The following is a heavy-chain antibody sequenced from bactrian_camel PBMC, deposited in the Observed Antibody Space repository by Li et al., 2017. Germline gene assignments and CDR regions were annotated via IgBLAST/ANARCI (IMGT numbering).Heavy chain of an antibody. V-gene: IGHV3S53*01. D-gene: IGHD6*01. Sequence: HVQLVESGGGLVQPGGSLRLSCAASGYTDSPCRMAWYRQAPGKEREEVSSIIADGSIYYADSVKDRFTISQGKSKYTVNLQMDSLKPEDTAMYYCAARCQLSTFGSMWYARNVDDFWGQGTQVTVS. J-gene: IGHJ4*01. CDR3: AARCQLSTFGSMWYARNVDDF. CDR2: IIADGSI. CDR1: GYTDSPCR.